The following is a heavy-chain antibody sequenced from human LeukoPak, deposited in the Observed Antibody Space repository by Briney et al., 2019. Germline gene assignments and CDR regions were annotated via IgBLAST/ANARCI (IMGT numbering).Heavy chain of an antibody. CDR3: ARRNRAAWWSFDS. V-gene: IGHV3-7*01. Sequence: GGSLRLSCEASRFSFSSYWMSWVRQAPGKGLEWVANIKDDGSQKNYIDSVKGRFTISRDNAKASLFLQMNSLSSEDTAVYYYARRNRAAWWSFDSWGQGTLVTVAS. CDR2: IKDDGSQK. CDR1: RFSFSSYW. J-gene: IGHJ4*02. D-gene: IGHD2-15*01.